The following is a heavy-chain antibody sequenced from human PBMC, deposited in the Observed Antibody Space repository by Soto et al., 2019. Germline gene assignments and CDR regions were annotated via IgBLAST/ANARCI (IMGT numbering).Heavy chain of an antibody. D-gene: IGHD5-12*01. V-gene: IGHV4-59*01. CDR2: IYYSGGT. J-gene: IGHJ4*02. Sequence: SETLSQNCTVSGGSISSYYWSWIRQPPGKGLEWIGYIYYSGGTNYNPSLKSRVTISVDTSKNQFSLKLSSVTAADTAVYYCARGVLRFDYWGQGILVTVSS. CDR1: GGSISSYY. CDR3: ARGVLRFDY.